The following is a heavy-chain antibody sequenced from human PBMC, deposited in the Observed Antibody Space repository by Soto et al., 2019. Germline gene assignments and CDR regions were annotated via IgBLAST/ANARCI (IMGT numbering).Heavy chain of an antibody. J-gene: IGHJ4*02. Sequence: QVQLVQSGAEVKKPGSSVKVSCKASGGTFSSYAISWVRQAPGQGLEWMGGIIPIFGTANYAQKFQGRVTITADDSASTAYMERSSLRSEDTAVYYWSQGELGYGYWMEYYFDYWGQGTLVTVSS. D-gene: IGHD5-18*01. CDR2: IIPIFGTA. V-gene: IGHV1-69*12. CDR1: GGTFSSYA. CDR3: SQGELGYGYWMEYYFDY.